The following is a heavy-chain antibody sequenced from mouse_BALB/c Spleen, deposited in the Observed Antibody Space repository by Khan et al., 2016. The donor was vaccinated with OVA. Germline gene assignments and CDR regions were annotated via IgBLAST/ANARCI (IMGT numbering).Heavy chain of an antibody. Sequence: QIQLVQSGPELKKPGETVKISCKASGYTFTNYGMNWVKQAPGKGLKWMGWINTYTGEPTYADDFKGRFAFSLESSASTAYLQINNLKNEYTATYVCTSSSYWYFDVWGAGTTVTVSS. CDR3: TSSSYWYFDV. CDR2: INTYTGEP. D-gene: IGHD1-1*01. CDR1: GYTFTNYG. J-gene: IGHJ1*01. V-gene: IGHV9-3-1*01.